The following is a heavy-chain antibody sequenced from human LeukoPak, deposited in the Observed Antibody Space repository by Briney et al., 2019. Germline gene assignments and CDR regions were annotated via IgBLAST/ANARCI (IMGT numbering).Heavy chain of an antibody. CDR1: GFTFSDYA. CDR2: VSGTGRSS. D-gene: IGHD3-3*01. CDR3: ARSTIFGVVTMGY. V-gene: IGHV3-23*01. Sequence: GGSLRLSCAASGFTFSDYAMSWVRQAPGKGLEWVSAVSGTGRSSFYADSVKGRFTISRDNAKNSLYLQMNSLRAEDTAVYYCARSTIFGVVTMGYWGQGTLVTVSS. J-gene: IGHJ4*02.